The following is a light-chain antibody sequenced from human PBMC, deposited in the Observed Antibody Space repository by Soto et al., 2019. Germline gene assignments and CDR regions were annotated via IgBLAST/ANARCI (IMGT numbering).Light chain of an antibody. CDR2: GVS. CDR3: QQYGSSPPT. J-gene: IGKJ1*01. V-gene: IGKV3-20*01. Sequence: EIVLTQSPGTLSLSPGERATLSCRASQSVISTYLAWYQRKPGQAPRLLIYGVSTRATGIPDRFSGSGSGTDFTLTISRLETEDLAVYYCQQYGSSPPTFGQGTKVDIK. CDR1: QSVISTY.